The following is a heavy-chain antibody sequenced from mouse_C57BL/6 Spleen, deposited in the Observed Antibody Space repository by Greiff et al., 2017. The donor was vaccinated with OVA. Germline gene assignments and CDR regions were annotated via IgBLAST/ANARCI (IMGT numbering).Heavy chain of an antibody. V-gene: IGHV1-85*01. CDR2: IYPRDGST. CDR3: ARLITTVYFDD. D-gene: IGHD1-1*01. J-gene: IGHJ2*01. CDR1: GYTFTSYD. Sequence: VKLMESGPELVKPGASVKLSCKASGYTFTSYDINWVKQRPGQGLEWIGWIYPRDGSTKYNEKFKGKATLTVDTSSSTAYMELHSLTSEDSAVYFCARLITTVYFDDWGKGTTLTVSS.